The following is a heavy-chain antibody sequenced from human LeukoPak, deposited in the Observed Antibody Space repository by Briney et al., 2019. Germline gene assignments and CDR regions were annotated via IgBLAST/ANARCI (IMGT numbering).Heavy chain of an antibody. D-gene: IGHD1-26*01. Sequence: PGESLRLSCAASGFTFSSYEMNWVRQAPGKGLEWVSYISSSGSTIYYADSVKGRFTISRDNAKNSLYLQMNSLRAEDTAVYYCASQRVGATTNFDYWGQGTLVTVSS. CDR3: ASQRVGATTNFDY. J-gene: IGHJ4*02. V-gene: IGHV3-48*03. CDR1: GFTFSSYE. CDR2: ISSSGSTI.